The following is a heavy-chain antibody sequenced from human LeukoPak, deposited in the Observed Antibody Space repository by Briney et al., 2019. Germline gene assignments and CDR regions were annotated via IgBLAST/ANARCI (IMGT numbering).Heavy chain of an antibody. CDR3: VRDLLGSGSTTAYLHH. J-gene: IGHJ1*01. D-gene: IGHD1-1*01. CDR1: GFSFSDYS. V-gene: IGHV3-21*01. CDR2: ISRRSRHV. Sequence: PGGSLRLSCTASGFSFSDYSMNWVRQAPGKGLERVSSISRRSRHVYYAGSVKGRFTISRDNAWNSLYLQMNSLRAEDMAVYFCVRDLLGSGSTTAYLHHWGQGTLVTVSS.